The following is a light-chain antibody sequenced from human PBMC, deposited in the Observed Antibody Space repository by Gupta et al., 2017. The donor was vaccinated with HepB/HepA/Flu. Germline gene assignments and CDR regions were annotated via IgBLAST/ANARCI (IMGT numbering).Light chain of an antibody. V-gene: IGKV3-15*01. CDR1: QSINTN. CDR2: GAS. J-gene: IGKJ1*01. Sequence: EIVMTQSPATLSVSPGERATLSCRASQSINTNLAWYQQKPGQIPRLLIHGASTRATGIPAMFSGSGSGTEFTLTISSLQSEDFEVYYCQQYNNWPLTFGQGTKVEIK. CDR3: QQYNNWPLT.